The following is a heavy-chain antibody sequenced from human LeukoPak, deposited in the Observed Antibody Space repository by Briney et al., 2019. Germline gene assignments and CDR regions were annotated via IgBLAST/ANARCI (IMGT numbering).Heavy chain of an antibody. V-gene: IGHV4-59*02. J-gene: IGHJ4*02. CDR2: IYYSGST. D-gene: IGHD5-12*01. Sequence: SETLSLTCTVSGGSVRSYYWSWIRQPPGKGLEWIGYIYYSGSTNYNPSLKSRVTISVDTSKNQFSLKLSSVTAADTAVYYCARASVWLRLEGYYFDYWGQGTLVTVSS. CDR1: GGSVRSYY. CDR3: ARASVWLRLEGYYFDY.